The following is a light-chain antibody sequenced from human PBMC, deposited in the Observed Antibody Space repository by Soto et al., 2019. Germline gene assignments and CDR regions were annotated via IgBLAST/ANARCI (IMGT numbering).Light chain of an antibody. V-gene: IGKV2-28*01. CDR3: MQALQTPLFT. CDR2: LGS. Sequence: DILMTQSPLSLPVTPGEPASISCRSSQSLLHSNGYNYLDWYLQKPGQSPQLLIYLGSNRASGVPDRLSGSGSGTDFTLKISRVEAEDVGVYYCMQALQTPLFTFGPGTKVDIK. J-gene: IGKJ3*01. CDR1: QSLLHSNGYNY.